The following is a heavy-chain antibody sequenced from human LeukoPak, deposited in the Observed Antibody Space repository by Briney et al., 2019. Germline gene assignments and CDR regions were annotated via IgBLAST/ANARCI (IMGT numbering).Heavy chain of an antibody. D-gene: IGHD1-26*01. CDR2: ISVGNGNT. J-gene: IGHJ4*02. CDR3: ARDSGSGNNDY. Sequence: GASVKVSCKASVYTLTSYAIHWVRQAPGQRLEWMGWISVGNGNTKYSQNFQGRVTFISNTSATTAFMELSSLRSEDAAVYYCARDSGSGNNDYWGQGTLVTVSS. CDR1: VYTLTSYA. V-gene: IGHV1-3*01.